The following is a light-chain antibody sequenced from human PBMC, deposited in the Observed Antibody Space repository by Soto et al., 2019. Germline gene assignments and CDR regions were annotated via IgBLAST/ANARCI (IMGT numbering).Light chain of an antibody. J-gene: IGKJ3*01. CDR2: ATS. CDR3: QQRSTWPFT. V-gene: IGKV3-11*01. CDR1: QSIGNY. Sequence: EVVLTQSPATLSLSPGEGATLSCRASQSIGNYLAWYQQKPGQAPRLLIYATSNRSTGIPSRFSGSGSGTDFTLTISSLEPEDFAVYYCQQRSTWPFTFGPGTKVDIK.